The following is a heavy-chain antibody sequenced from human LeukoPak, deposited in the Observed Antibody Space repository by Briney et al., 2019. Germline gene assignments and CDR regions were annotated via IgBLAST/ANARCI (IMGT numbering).Heavy chain of an antibody. V-gene: IGHV3-30*02. Sequence: GGSLRLSCAASGFTFSSYGMHWVRQAPGKGLEWVAYIQYDGSNEQYADSVKGRFSISRDSSKNILYLQMNSLRVEDTAVYYCAAYRGAHHKTFDYWGRGTLVTVSS. CDR3: AAYRGAHHKTFDY. D-gene: IGHD1-26*01. CDR1: GFTFSSYG. J-gene: IGHJ4*02. CDR2: IQYDGSNE.